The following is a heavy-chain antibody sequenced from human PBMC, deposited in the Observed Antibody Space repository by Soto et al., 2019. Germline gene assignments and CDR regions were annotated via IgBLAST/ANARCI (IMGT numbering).Heavy chain of an antibody. CDR2: TIPALGKT. CDR1: GDNFKKNV. Sequence: AASVKVSYKTSGDNFKKNVFTWVRQAPGQGLEWMGGTIPALGKTHYIEKFQGRVTITVDDATRTVYMEVRDLTSEDTAIYYCARGPFRPSAMGVWGQGTTVTVSS. J-gene: IGHJ6*02. D-gene: IGHD3-10*01. CDR3: ARGPFRPSAMGV. V-gene: IGHV1-69*10.